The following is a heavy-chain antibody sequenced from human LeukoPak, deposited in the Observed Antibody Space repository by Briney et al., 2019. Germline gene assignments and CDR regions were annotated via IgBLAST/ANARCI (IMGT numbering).Heavy chain of an antibody. CDR2: INPSGGST. Sequence: ASVKVSCKASGYTFTSHYMHWVRQAPGQGLEWMGIINPSGGSTSYAQKFQGRVTMTRDTSTSTVYMELSSLRSEDTAVYYCARGFEPADHYWYFDLWGRGTLVTVSS. CDR1: GYTFTSHY. J-gene: IGHJ2*01. CDR3: ARGFEPADHYWYFDL. V-gene: IGHV1-46*01. D-gene: IGHD1-14*01.